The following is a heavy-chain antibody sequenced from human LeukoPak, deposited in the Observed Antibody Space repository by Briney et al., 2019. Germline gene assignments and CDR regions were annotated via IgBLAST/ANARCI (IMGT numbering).Heavy chain of an antibody. J-gene: IGHJ6*03. Sequence: GRSLRLSSAASGFTFSSYWMHWVRQAPGKGLVWVSRINSDGSSTSYADSVKGRFTISRDNAKNTLYLQMNSLRAEDTAVYYCARDSGFWIQGYYYYYMDVWGKGTTVTISS. V-gene: IGHV3-74*01. CDR2: INSDGSST. CDR1: GFTFSSYW. D-gene: IGHD5-18*01. CDR3: ARDSGFWIQGYYYYYMDV.